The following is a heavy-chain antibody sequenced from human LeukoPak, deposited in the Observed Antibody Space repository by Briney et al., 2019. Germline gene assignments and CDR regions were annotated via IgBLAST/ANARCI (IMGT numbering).Heavy chain of an antibody. J-gene: IGHJ4*02. V-gene: IGHV1-24*01. CDR3: GRYFHGSGYYYRVGSFDY. D-gene: IGHD3-10*01. CDR1: GDTLTKLM. Sequence: ASVKVSCRVSGDTLTKLMIHWVRQAPGKGLEWMGGFDPEDGETIYAQKFQGRVTLTEDTSADTAYMELSGLRSEDTAVYFCGRYFHGSGYYYRVGSFDYWGQGSLVTVSS. CDR2: FDPEDGET.